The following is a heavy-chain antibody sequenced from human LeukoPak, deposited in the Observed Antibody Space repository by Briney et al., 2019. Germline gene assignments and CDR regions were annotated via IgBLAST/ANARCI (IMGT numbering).Heavy chain of an antibody. CDR3: ARDTRWLQFEN. J-gene: IGHJ4*02. Sequence: PSQTLSLTCTVSGGSISSGSYYWSWIRQPAGKRLEWIGRIYTSGSTNYNPSLKSRVTISVDTSKNQFSLKLSSVTAADTAVYYCARDTRWLQFENWGQGTLVTVSS. CDR2: IYTSGST. D-gene: IGHD5-24*01. CDR1: GGSISSGSYY. V-gene: IGHV4-61*02.